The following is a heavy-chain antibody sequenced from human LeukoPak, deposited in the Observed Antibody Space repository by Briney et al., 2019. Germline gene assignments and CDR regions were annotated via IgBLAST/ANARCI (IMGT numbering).Heavy chain of an antibody. J-gene: IGHJ4*02. CDR3: AGAVPGTGFFY. V-gene: IGHV3-21*01. CDR2: ISSRSSHI. D-gene: IGHD2-8*02. Sequence: GGSLRLSCAASGFTFSSYTMNWVRQAPGKGLEWVSSISSRSSHIYYADSVKGRFTISRDNAKNSLYLQMNSLRAEDTAVYYCAGAVPGTGFFYWGQGTLVTVSS. CDR1: GFTFSSYT.